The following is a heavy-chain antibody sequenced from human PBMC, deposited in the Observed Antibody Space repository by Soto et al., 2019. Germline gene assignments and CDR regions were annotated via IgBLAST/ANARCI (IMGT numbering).Heavy chain of an antibody. D-gene: IGHD6-19*01. CDR2: IYYSGST. CDR1: GGSISSSSYY. J-gene: IGHJ4*02. Sequence: QLQLQESDPGLVKPSETLSLTCTVSGGSISSSSYYWGWIRQPPGKGLEWIGSIYYSGSTYYNPSLKSRVTISVDTSKNQFSLKLSSVTAADTAVYYCARHVAGYSSGLDYWGQGTLVTVSS. V-gene: IGHV4-39*01. CDR3: ARHVAGYSSGLDY.